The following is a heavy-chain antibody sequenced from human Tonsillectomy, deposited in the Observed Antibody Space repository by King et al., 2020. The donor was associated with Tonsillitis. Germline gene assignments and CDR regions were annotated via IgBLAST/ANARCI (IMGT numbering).Heavy chain of an antibody. CDR3: ASSLNTXIQGDY. J-gene: IGHJ4*02. Sequence: VQLVESGAEVKKPGESLRISCKGSGYSFTSYWISWVRQMPGKGLEWMGRIDPSDSYTNYSPSFQGHVTISADKSISTAYLQWSSLKASDTAMYYCASSLNTXIQGDYWGQGTLVTVSS. D-gene: IGHD4-11*01. V-gene: IGHV5-10-1*03. CDR1: GYSFTSYW. CDR2: IDPSDSYT.